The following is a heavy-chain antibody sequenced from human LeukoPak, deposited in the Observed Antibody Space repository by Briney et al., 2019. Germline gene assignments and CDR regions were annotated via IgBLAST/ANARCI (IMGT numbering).Heavy chain of an antibody. J-gene: IGHJ3*01. CDR2: INPNSGGT. CDR1: GYTFTGYY. Sequence: ASVKVSCKASGYTFTGYYMHWVRQAPGQGLEWMGWINPNSGGTNYAQKFQGRVTMTRDTSISTTYMELSRLTSDDTAVYYCARGGTFYYDSRAAFDVWGQGTMVTVSS. V-gene: IGHV1-2*02. CDR3: ARGGTFYYDSRAAFDV. D-gene: IGHD3-22*01.